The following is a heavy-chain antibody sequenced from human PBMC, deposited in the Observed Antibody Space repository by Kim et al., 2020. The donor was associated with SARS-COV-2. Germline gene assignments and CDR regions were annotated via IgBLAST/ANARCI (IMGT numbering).Heavy chain of an antibody. CDR3: ARDREGGYGTGIGV. CDR2: IYYSGST. CDR1: GGSISSYY. J-gene: IGHJ3*01. D-gene: IGHD3-10*01. Sequence: SETLSLTCTVSGGSISSYYWSWIRQPPGKGLEWIGYIYYSGSTNYNPSLKSRATISVDTSKNQFSLKLSSVTAADTAVDYCARDREGGYGTGIGVWGQGT. V-gene: IGHV4-59*01.